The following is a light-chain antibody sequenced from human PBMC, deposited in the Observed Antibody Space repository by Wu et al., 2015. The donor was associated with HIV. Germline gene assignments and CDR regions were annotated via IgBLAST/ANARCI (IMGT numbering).Light chain of an antibody. V-gene: IGKV3-20*01. J-gene: IGKJ5*01. CDR3: QQYGSSPIT. CDR1: SLGGNW. Sequence: SLGGNWLAWYQHKPGQSPRLLIYEAYKRAAGVSDRFSGAGSGTDFSLTITRLQTDDFAFYFCQQYGSSPITFGPGTR. CDR2: EAY.